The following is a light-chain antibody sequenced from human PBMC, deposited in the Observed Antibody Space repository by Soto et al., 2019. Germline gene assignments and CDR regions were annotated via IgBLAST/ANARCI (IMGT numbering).Light chain of an antibody. J-gene: IGKJ1*01. CDR3: QQSHNWPRT. Sequence: EIVMTKSPATLSVSPGERATLSCRASQSVGSYLAWYQQRPGQAPRLLISEASNRATGIPARFSGSRSGTDFTLTISSLEPEDFAVYYCQQSHNWPRTFGQGAKVDIK. V-gene: IGKV3-11*01. CDR2: EAS. CDR1: QSVGSY.